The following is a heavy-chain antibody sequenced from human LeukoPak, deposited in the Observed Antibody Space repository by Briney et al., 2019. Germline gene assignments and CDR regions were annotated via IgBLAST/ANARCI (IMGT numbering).Heavy chain of an antibody. J-gene: IGHJ2*01. Sequence: SETLSLTCGVSSGSLSGYYWRWIRQPPGGGLGWLGEITHSGSPNYNPSLKSRVTISGDTSKKQFSLNLTSVTAADTGVYNCARGVDLWGRGTPVTVSS. CDR3: ARGVDL. CDR1: SGSLSGYY. V-gene: IGHV4-34*01. CDR2: ITHSGSP.